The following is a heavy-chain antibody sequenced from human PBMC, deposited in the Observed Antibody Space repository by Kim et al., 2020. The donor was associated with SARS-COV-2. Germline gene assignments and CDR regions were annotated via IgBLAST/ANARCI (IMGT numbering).Heavy chain of an antibody. CDR1: GFTFSTYA. J-gene: IGHJ4*02. CDR2: ISGSGDST. CDR3: AKDTPFTSGTFDS. Sequence: GGSLRLSCAASGFTFSTYAMSWVRQAPGEGLEWVSAISGSGDSTFYTDSVKGRFTISRDNSKNTLYVHMNSLRAEDMAVYFCAKDTPFTSGTFDSWGQGT. V-gene: IGHV3-23*01. D-gene: IGHD2-8*01.